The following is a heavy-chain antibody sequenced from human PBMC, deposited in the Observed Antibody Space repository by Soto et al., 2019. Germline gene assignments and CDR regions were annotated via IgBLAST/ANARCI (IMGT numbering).Heavy chain of an antibody. D-gene: IGHD3-22*01. J-gene: IGHJ3*02. CDR1: GYTFTGYY. Sequence: EASVKVSCKASGYTFTGYYMHWVRQAPGQGLEWMGWINAGNGNTEYSQKFQGRLSITRDTFASTAYMELTSLRSEDTAVYYCARGDYYDSSGFPGGANPFDIWGQGTMVTVSS. CDR2: INAGNGNT. V-gene: IGHV1-3*01. CDR3: ARGDYYDSSGFPGGANPFDI.